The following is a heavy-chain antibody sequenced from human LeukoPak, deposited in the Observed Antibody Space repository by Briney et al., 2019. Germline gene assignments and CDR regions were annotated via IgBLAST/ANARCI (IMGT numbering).Heavy chain of an antibody. Sequence: SETLSLTCAVYGGSFSGYYWSWIRQPPGKGLEWIGEINHSGSTNYNPSLKSRVTISVDTSKNQFSLKLSSVTAADTAVYYCASAGRGYYYGPGSYGMDVWGQGTTVTVSS. V-gene: IGHV4-34*01. CDR2: INHSGST. CDR1: GGSFSGYY. D-gene: IGHD3-10*01. CDR3: ASAGRGYYYGPGSYGMDV. J-gene: IGHJ6*02.